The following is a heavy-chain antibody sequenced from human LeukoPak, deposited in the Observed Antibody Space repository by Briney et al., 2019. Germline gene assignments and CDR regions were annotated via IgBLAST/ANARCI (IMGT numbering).Heavy chain of an antibody. CDR3: ASRGLSGDIVVVPAAMYY. J-gene: IGHJ4*02. V-gene: IGHV1-69*01. CDR2: IIPIFGTA. D-gene: IGHD2-2*01. CDR1: GGTFSSYA. Sequence: SVKVSCKASGGTFSSYAISWVRQAPGQGLEWMGGIIPIFGTANYAQKFQGRVTITADESTSTAYMELSSLRSEDTAVYYCASRGLSGDIVVVPAAMYYWGQGTLVTVSS.